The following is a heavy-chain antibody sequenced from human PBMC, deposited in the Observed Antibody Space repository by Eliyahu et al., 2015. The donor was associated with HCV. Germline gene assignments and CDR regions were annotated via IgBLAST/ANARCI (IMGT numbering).Heavy chain of an antibody. V-gene: IGHV1-69*02. CDR1: GGXFSRYT. D-gene: IGHD6-6*01. CDR3: ARGSEYTSSSVCHY. J-gene: IGHJ4*02. CDR2: IIPMIDVA. Sequence: QVQLVQSGAEVKKPGSSVKVSCKASGGXFSRYTLSWVRQXPGQGLEWMGRIIPMIDVANYEQKFQGRLTLTADKSTSAVYMELSTLTSEDTAVYYCARGSEYTSSSVCHYWGQGTLVTVSS.